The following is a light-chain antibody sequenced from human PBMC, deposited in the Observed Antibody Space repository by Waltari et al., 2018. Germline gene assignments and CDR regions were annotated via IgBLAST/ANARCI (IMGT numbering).Light chain of an antibody. J-gene: IGKJ2*01. CDR2: ATS. CDR3: QQANSFPPT. CDR1: KGIRSW. V-gene: IGKV1-12*01. Sequence: DIQTTPSPSSVSASVGDRVTITCRASKGIRSWLAWYQQKPGKAPDLLIYATSSLESGVPSRFSGSESGTDFTLTISSLQPEDVAIYYCQQANSFPPTFGQGTKVEIK.